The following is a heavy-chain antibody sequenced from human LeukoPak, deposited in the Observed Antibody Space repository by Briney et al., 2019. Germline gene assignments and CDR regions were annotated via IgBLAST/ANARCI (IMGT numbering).Heavy chain of an antibody. V-gene: IGHV1-2*06. J-gene: IGHJ4*02. CDR2: INPNSGGT. Sequence: ASVKVSCKASGYTFTGYYMHWVRQAPGQGLEWMGRINPNSGGTNYAQKFQGRVTMTRDTSISTAHMELSRLRSDDTAVYYCARVGQVGAIPFDYWGQGTLVTVSS. CDR3: ARVGQVGAIPFDY. CDR1: GYTFTGYY. D-gene: IGHD1-26*01.